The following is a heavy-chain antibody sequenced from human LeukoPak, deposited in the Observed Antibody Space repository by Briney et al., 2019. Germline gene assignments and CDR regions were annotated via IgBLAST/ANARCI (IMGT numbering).Heavy chain of an antibody. CDR1: GFTFSSYA. Sequence: GGSLRLSCAASGFTFSSYAMSWVRQAPGKGLEWVSAISGTGSSTYYADSVKGRFTISRDNSKNTLYLQMNSLRAEDTAVYYCAKGDTTWELPHDYWGQGTLVTVSS. J-gene: IGHJ4*02. CDR2: ISGTGSST. CDR3: AKGDTTWELPHDY. D-gene: IGHD1-26*01. V-gene: IGHV3-23*01.